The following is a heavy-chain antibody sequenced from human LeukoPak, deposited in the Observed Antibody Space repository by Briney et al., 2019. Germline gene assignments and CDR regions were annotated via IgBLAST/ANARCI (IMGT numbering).Heavy chain of an antibody. Sequence: GASVKVSCKASGYTFTSYGISWVRQAPGQGLEWMGWISAYNGNTNYAQKLQGRVTMTTDTSTSTAYMELRSLRSDDTAVYYCARASSGYDRLLYDYWGQGTLVTVSS. CDR2: ISAYNGNT. D-gene: IGHD5-12*01. CDR3: ARASSGYDRLLYDY. CDR1: GYTFTSYG. J-gene: IGHJ4*02. V-gene: IGHV1-18*01.